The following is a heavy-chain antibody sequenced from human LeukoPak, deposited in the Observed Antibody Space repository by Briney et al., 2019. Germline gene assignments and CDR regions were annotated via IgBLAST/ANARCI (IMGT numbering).Heavy chain of an antibody. Sequence: GGSLTLSCAASGFTFDDYTMHWVRQAPGKGLEWLSLITRDGYSSMYADSVKGRFTISRDNPKNLLFLQINSLRVEDTAVYYCARETPRRGETRDGYRWGQGTVVTVSS. CDR3: ARETPRRGETRDGYR. D-gene: IGHD5-24*01. J-gene: IGHJ4*02. CDR2: ITRDGYSS. V-gene: IGHV3-43*01. CDR1: GFTFDDYT.